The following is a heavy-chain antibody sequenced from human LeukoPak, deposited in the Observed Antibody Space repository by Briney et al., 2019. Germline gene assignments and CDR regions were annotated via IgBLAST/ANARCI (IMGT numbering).Heavy chain of an antibody. J-gene: IGHJ4*02. CDR2: ISGSGGST. CDR3: ARDPAYCGGDCYPTGYFDY. Sequence: GGSLRLSCAASGFTFSSYAMSWVRQAPGKGLEWVSAISGSGGSTYYADSVKGRFTISRDNSKNTLYLQMNSLRAEDTAVYYCARDPAYCGGDCYPTGYFDYWGQGTLVTVSS. V-gene: IGHV3-23*01. D-gene: IGHD2-21*02. CDR1: GFTFSSYA.